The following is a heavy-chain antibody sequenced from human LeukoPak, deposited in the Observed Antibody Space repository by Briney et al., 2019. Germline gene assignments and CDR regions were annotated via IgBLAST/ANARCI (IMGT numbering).Heavy chain of an antibody. V-gene: IGHV1-18*01. CDR2: ISAYNGNT. CDR1: GYTFTNYG. J-gene: IGHJ5*02. Sequence: GASVKVSCKASGYTFTNYGISWVRQAPGQGLEWMGWISAYNGNTDYAQKLQGRVTMTRNTSISTAYMELSSLRSEDTAVYYCARGSPYNWFDPWGQGTLVTVSS. CDR3: ARGSPYNWFDP.